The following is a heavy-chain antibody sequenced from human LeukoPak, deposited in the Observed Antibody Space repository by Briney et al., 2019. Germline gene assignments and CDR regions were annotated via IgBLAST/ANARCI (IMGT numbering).Heavy chain of an antibody. V-gene: IGHV3-33*01. Sequence: GGSLRLSCAASGFTFSTYGMHWVRQSPGKGLEWVAVTWSDGSNKYYEDSVKGRFTISRDNSKNTLYLEMNSLTAEDTAVYYCARDRNGVTIGLDIDYWGRGTLVTVSS. J-gene: IGHJ4*02. CDR1: GFTFSTYG. D-gene: IGHD4-17*01. CDR2: TWSDGSNK. CDR3: ARDRNGVTIGLDIDY.